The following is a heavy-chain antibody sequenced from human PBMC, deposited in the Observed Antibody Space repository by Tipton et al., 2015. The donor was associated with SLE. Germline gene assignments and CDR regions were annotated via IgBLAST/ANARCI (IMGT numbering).Heavy chain of an antibody. V-gene: IGHV4-59*11. CDR2: IYYSGST. D-gene: IGHD3-10*01. CDR1: GGSFSSHY. CDR3: ARGGSRGFDY. J-gene: IGHJ4*02. Sequence: LRLSCTVSGGSFSSHYWSWIRQPPGKGLEWIGYIYYSGSTNYNPSLKSRVTISVDTSKNQFSLKLSSVTAADTAVYYCARGGSRGFDYWGQGTLVTVSS.